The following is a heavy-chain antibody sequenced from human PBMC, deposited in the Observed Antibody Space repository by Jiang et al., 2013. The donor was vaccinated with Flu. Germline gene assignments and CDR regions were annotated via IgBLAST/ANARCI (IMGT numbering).Heavy chain of an antibody. J-gene: IGHJ5*02. V-gene: IGHV4-59*01. Sequence: PPGKGLEWIGYIYYSGSTNYNPSLKSRVTISVDTSKNQFSLKLSSVTAADTAVYYCARDRTHYDFWSGYSPGGWFDPWGQGTLVTVSS. CDR3: ARDRTHYDFWSGYSPGGWFDP. D-gene: IGHD3-3*01. CDR2: IYYSGST.